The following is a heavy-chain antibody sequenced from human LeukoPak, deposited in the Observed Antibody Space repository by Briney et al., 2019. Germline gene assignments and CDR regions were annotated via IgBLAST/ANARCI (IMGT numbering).Heavy chain of an antibody. J-gene: IGHJ5*02. CDR1: GFTFSGSA. D-gene: IGHD3-9*01. CDR3: TRPPPEYDILTGNNWFDP. Sequence: GGSLRLSCAASGFTFSGSAMHWVRQASGKGLEWVGRIRSKANSYATAYAASVKGRFTISRDDSKKTAYLQMNSLKTEDTAVYYCTRPPPEYDILTGNNWFDPWGQGTLVTVSS. CDR2: IRSKANSYAT. V-gene: IGHV3-73*01.